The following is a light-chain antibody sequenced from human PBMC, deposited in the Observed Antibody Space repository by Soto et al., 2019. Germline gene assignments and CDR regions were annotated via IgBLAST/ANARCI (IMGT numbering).Light chain of an antibody. Sequence: QSVLTHPASVSGSPGQSMTISCTGTSSDVGSYNLVSWYQQHPGKAPKLMIYEGSKRPSGVSNRSSGSKPGNTASLTISGLQAEDEADYYCCSYAGSSTFFYVLGTGTKVTVL. J-gene: IGLJ1*01. CDR2: EGS. V-gene: IGLV2-23*03. CDR1: SSDVGSYNL. CDR3: CSYAGSSTFFYV.